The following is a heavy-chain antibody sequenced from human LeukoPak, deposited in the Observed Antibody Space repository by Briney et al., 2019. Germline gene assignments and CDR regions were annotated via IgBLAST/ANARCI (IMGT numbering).Heavy chain of an antibody. CDR1: GFTFSSDA. V-gene: IGHV3-23*01. J-gene: IGHJ4*02. Sequence: GGSLRLSCAASGFTFSSDAMSWVRQAPGKGLEWVSAISGSGGSTYYADSVKGRFTISRDNSKNTLYLQMNSLRAEDTAVYYCAKHLPYDYVWGSYRYEARGVWGQGTLVTVSS. CDR2: ISGSGGST. D-gene: IGHD3-16*02. CDR3: AKHLPYDYVWGSYRYEARGV.